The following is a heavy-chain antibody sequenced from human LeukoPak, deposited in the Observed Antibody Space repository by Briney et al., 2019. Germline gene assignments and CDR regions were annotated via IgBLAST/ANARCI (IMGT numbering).Heavy chain of an antibody. CDR2: IFYSGST. D-gene: IGHD3-16*02. CDR3: ARVPAGVIGMKDAFDI. Sequence: SETLSLTCTVSGGSISSYYWSWIRQPPGKGLEWIGYIFYSGSTDNNPSLKSRVTMSVDTSKNQFSLKLSSVTAADTAVYYCARVPAGVIGMKDAFDIWGQGTMVTVSS. V-gene: IGHV4-59*08. J-gene: IGHJ3*02. CDR1: GGSISSYY.